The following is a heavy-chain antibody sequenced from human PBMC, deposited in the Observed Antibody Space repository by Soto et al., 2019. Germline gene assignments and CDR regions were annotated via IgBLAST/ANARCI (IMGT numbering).Heavy chain of an antibody. D-gene: IGHD3-22*01. CDR1: GGSFSGYY. Sequence: PSETLSLTCAVYGGSFSGYYWSWIRQPPGKGLEWIGEINHSGSTNYNPSLKSRVTISVDTSKNQFSLKLSSVTAADTAVYYCARARYYDSSGYYYWGQGTLVTVSS. CDR2: INHSGST. CDR3: ARARYYDSSGYYY. J-gene: IGHJ4*02. V-gene: IGHV4-34*01.